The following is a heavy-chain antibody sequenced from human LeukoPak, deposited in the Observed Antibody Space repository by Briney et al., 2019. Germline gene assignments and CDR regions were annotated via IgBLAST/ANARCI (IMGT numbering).Heavy chain of an antibody. CDR3: ARGYSSGWYWFDP. CDR1: GGSISSYY. V-gene: IGHV4-59*08. D-gene: IGHD6-19*01. J-gene: IGHJ5*02. Sequence: SETLSLTCTVSGGSISSYYWSWIRQPPGKGLEWVGYIYYSGSTNYNPSLKSRVTISVDTSKNQFSLKLSSVTAADTAVYYCARGYSSGWYWFDPWGQGTLVTVSS. CDR2: IYYSGST.